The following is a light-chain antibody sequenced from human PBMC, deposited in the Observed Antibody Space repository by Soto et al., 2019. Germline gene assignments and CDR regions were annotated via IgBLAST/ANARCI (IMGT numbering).Light chain of an antibody. CDR2: DAS. Sequence: IQLPQSPSSLSASVGDRVTITCRAGQDIGSALAWYQQRPGKAPKLLLYDASTLEAVVPSRVSGSGSGTDFTLTITGLRPEDFATNYSQQFNGCPLTFGGGTKVQSK. CDR1: QDIGSA. CDR3: QQFNGCPLT. V-gene: IGKV1-13*02. J-gene: IGKJ4*01.